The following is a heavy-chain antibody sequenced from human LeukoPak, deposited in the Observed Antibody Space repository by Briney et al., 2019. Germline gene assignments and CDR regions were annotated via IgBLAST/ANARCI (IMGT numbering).Heavy chain of an antibody. J-gene: IGHJ4*02. CDR3: AREAPISELGNYFKALGY. Sequence: QPSETLSLTCSVSGYSISSGYYWDWIRQPPGKGLEWIASIYHSGKSYYNPSLESRVTISVVTSKNQISLKLRSVTAADTAVYYCAREAPISELGNYFKALGYWGQGTLVTVSS. V-gene: IGHV4-38-2*02. CDR1: GYSISSGYY. CDR2: IYHSGKS. D-gene: IGHD3-10*01.